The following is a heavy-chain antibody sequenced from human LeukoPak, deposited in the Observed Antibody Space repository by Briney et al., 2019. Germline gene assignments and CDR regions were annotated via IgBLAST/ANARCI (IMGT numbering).Heavy chain of an antibody. CDR2: INHSGST. Sequence: SETLSLTCTVSGGSISSYYWNWIRQPPGKGLEWIGEINHSGSTNYNPSLKSRVTISVDTSKNQFSLKLSSVTAADTAVYYCARGGHVDTAMGDYWGQGTLVTVSS. V-gene: IGHV4-34*01. J-gene: IGHJ4*02. CDR3: ARGGHVDTAMGDY. D-gene: IGHD5-18*01. CDR1: GGSISSYY.